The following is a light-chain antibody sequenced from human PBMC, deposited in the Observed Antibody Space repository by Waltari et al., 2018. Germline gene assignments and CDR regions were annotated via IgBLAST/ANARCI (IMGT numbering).Light chain of an antibody. CDR3: TSYTRKHTWV. CDR2: DVT. CDR1: SSDIGGYDY. V-gene: IGLV2-14*03. J-gene: IGLJ3*02. Sequence: QSALTQPASVSGSPGQSITISCSGTSSDIGGYDYVSWYQQYPGIVPKLIIYDVTNRPSGVSNRFSGSKSGYTASLTISGLQAADEAHYYCTSYTRKHTWVFGGGTKVTVL.